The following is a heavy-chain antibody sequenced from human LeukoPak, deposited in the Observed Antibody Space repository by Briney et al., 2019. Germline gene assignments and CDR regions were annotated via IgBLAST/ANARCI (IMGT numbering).Heavy chain of an antibody. CDR2: ISGSGGST. Sequence: GGSLRLSCAASGFTFSSYAMSWVRQAPGKGLEWVSAISGSGGSTYYADSVKGRFIISRDNSKETLYLQINSVREDDTAIYFCAKGTIPTTECWSDLWGQGNLVSVSS. J-gene: IGHJ5*02. D-gene: IGHD1-26*01. V-gene: IGHV3-23*01. CDR3: AKGTIPTTECWSDL. CDR1: GFTFSSYA.